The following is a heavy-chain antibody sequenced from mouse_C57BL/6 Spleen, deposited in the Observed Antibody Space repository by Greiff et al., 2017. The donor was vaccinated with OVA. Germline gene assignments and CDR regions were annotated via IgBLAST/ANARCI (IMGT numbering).Heavy chain of an antibody. CDR3: TRDDPTGTGLYFDY. D-gene: IGHD4-1*02. J-gene: IGHJ2*01. CDR2: ISSGGDYI. Sequence: EVQGVESGEGLVKPGGSLKLSCAASGFTFSSYAMSWVRQTPEKRLEWVAYISSGGDYIYYADTVKGRFTISRDNARNTLYLQMSSLKSEDTAMYYCTRDDPTGTGLYFDYWGQGTTLTVSS. CDR1: GFTFSSYA. V-gene: IGHV5-9-1*02.